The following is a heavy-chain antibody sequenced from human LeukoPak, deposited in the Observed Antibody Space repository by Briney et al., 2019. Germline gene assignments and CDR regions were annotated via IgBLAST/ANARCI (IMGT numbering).Heavy chain of an antibody. CDR3: AKDMSQWLVEDYFDY. V-gene: IGHV3-9*01. CDR1: GFTFGTYW. CDR2: ISWNSGSI. Sequence: GGSLRLSCGASGFTFGTYWMHWVRQAPGKGLEWVSGISWNSGSIGYADSVKGRFTISRDNAKNSLYLQMNSLRAEDTALYYCAKDMSQWLVEDYFDYWGQGTLVTVSS. D-gene: IGHD6-19*01. J-gene: IGHJ4*02.